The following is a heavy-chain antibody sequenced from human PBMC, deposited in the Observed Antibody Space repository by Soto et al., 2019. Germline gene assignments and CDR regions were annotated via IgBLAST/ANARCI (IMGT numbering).Heavy chain of an antibody. J-gene: IGHJ3*01. CDR2: ISYDGNNK. CDR3: VKGDLDTAVVNSPDAFDF. Sequence: QVNLVESGGGVVQPGRSLRLSCEASGFIFSDFGMHWVRQAPGKXLEWVAVISYDGNNKYYAQSVKGRFTISRDNSKNTLFLNMDSLRPEDTAVYHCVKGDLDTAVVNSPDAFDFWGPGTMVTVS. V-gene: IGHV3-30*18. D-gene: IGHD5-18*01. CDR1: GFIFSDFG.